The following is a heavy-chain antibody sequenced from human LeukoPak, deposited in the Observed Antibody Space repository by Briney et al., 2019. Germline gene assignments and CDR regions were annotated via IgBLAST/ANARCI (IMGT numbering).Heavy chain of an antibody. V-gene: IGHV3-48*02. J-gene: IGHJ4*02. D-gene: IGHD3-10*01. CDR1: GFTFSSYS. CDR2: ITSSRSTI. Sequence: PGGSLRLSCAASGFTFSSYSLNWVRQAPGKGLEWVSYITSSRSTIYYADSVKGRFTMSRDNAKNSLYLQVTRLRDEDTAVYYCARARGSMVRNDYWGQGTLVTVSS. CDR3: ARARGSMVRNDY.